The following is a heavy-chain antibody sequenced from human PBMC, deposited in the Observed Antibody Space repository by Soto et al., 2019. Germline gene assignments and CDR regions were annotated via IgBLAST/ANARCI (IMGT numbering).Heavy chain of an antibody. V-gene: IGHV4-34*01. CDR2: INHSGST. CDR3: ARGHYYDSSPPYAFDI. Sequence: SETLSLTCAVYGGSFSCYYWSWIRQPPGKGLEWIGEINHSGSTNYNPSLKSRVTISVDTSKNQFSLKLSSVTAADTAVYYCARGHYYDSSPPYAFDIWGQGTMVTVSS. CDR1: GGSFSCYY. D-gene: IGHD3-22*01. J-gene: IGHJ3*02.